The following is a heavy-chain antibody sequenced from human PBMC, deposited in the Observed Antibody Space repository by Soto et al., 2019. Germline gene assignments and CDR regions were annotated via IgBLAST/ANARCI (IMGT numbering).Heavy chain of an antibody. D-gene: IGHD4-17*01. J-gene: IGHJ1*01. Sequence: SSETLSLTCAVYGGSFSGYYWSWIRQPPGKGLEWIGEINHSGSTNYNPSLKSRVTISVDTSKNQFSLKLSSVTAADTAVYYCARTYLGDYEYFQHWGQGTLVTVSS. CDR3: ARTYLGDYEYFQH. V-gene: IGHV4-34*01. CDR1: GGSFSGYY. CDR2: INHSGST.